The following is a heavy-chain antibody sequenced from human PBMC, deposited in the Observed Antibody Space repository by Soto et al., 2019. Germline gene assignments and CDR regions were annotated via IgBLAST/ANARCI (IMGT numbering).Heavy chain of an antibody. Sequence: VKVSCKASGVTFSRQDMRWVRQAPGQGLEWMGGIIPIFGTPQYAEKFQDRVTITADESTSTAYMELSSLTSEDTAVYYCARAPPNTAMDLVHFDYWGQGTLVTVSS. J-gene: IGHJ4*02. CDR3: ARAPPNTAMDLVHFDY. D-gene: IGHD5-18*01. CDR1: GVTFSRQD. CDR2: IIPIFGTP. V-gene: IGHV1-69*01.